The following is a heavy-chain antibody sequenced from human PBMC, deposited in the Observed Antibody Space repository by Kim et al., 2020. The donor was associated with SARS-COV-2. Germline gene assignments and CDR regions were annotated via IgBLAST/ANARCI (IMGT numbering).Heavy chain of an antibody. CDR2: INSNGGST. D-gene: IGHD3-22*01. J-gene: IGHJ4*02. CDR1: GFTFSSYW. Sequence: GGSLRLSCSASGFTFSSYWMHWVRQAPEKGLEWVSRINSNGGSTSYADSVKGRFTISRDNAKNTLYLQMNSLRAEDTAVYYCARSAMIVDYWGQGTLVTVSS. V-gene: IGHV3-74*01. CDR3: ARSAMIVDY.